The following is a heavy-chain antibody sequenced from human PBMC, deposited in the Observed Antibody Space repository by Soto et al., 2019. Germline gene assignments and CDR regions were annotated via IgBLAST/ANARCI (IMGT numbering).Heavy chain of an antibody. Sequence: PGESLKISCKGSGYSFTSYWISWVRQMPGKGLEWMGRIDPSDSYTNYSPSFQGHVTISADKSISTAYLQWSSLKASDTAMYYCVRLPHDLFPTVTTYYYYGMDVWGQGTTVTVSS. J-gene: IGHJ6*02. V-gene: IGHV5-10-1*01. CDR2: IDPSDSYT. CDR3: VRLPHDLFPTVTTYYYYGMDV. CDR1: GYSFTSYW. D-gene: IGHD4-4*01.